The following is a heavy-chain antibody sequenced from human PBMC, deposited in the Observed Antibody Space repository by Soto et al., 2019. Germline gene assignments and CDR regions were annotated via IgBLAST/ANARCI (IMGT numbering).Heavy chain of an antibody. CDR2: LSRSGTIK. D-gene: IGHD5-12*01. J-gene: IGHJ4*02. CDR1: GFTLSSYA. CDR3: AKDLRDGYVGFFDY. V-gene: IGHV3-23*01. Sequence: VQLLESGGGLVQPGGSLRLSCAASGFTLSSYAMSWVRQAPGKGLEWVSVLSRSGTIKYYADSVKGRFTISRDDSKNTLYLQVNSPRAEDTAVYYCAKDLRDGYVGFFDYWGQGTLVTVSS.